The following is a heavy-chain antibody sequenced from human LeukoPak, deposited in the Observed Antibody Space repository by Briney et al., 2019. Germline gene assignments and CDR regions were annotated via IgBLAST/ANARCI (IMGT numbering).Heavy chain of an antibody. D-gene: IGHD3-22*01. J-gene: IGHJ4*02. CDR2: IYYSGST. CDR3: ATTSYYYDSPDY. V-gene: IGHV4-59*08. CDR1: SGSISSYY. Sequence: PSETLSLICTVSSGSISSYYWSWIRQPPGKGLEWIGYIYYSGSTNYNPSLKSRVTISVDTSKNQFSLKLSSVTAADTAVYYCATTSYYYDSPDYWGQGTLVTVSS.